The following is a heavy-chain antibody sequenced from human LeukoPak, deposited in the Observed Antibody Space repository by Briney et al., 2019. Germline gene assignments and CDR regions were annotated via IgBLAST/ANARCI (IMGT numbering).Heavy chain of an antibody. CDR3: ARPSHYYFDY. J-gene: IGHJ4*02. D-gene: IGHD5-12*01. Sequence: SETLSLTCTVSGGSISSSSYYWGWIRQPPGKGLEWIGSIYYSGTTYYNPSLKSRVTISVDTSKNQFSLKLSSVTAADTAVYYCARPSHYYFDYWGQGTLVTVSS. V-gene: IGHV4-39*07. CDR1: GGSISSSSYY. CDR2: IYYSGTT.